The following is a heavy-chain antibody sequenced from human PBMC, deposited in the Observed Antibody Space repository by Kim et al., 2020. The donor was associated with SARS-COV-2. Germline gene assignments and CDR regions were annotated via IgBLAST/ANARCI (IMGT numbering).Heavy chain of an antibody. CDR1: GYSFNDYW. J-gene: IGHJ4*02. D-gene: IGHD2-2*01. CDR3: ARAPTSISNPYYFDS. V-gene: IGHV5-51*01. Sequence: GESLKISCKASGYSFNDYWIAWVRLMPGKGLEWMAIIYPGDSDTRYSPSFQGRVTISVDWSISTAYLHWSSLKASDTAFYYCARAPTSISNPYYFDSWGQGTLVTVSS. CDR2: IYPGDSDT.